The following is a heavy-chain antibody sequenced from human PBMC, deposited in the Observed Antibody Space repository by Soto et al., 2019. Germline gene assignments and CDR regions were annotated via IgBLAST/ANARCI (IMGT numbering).Heavy chain of an antibody. Sequence: GGSLRLSCTASGFTFGDYAMSWFRQAPGKGLEWVGFIRSKAYSGTTEYAASVKGRFTISRDDSKSIAYLQMNSLKTEDTAVYYCTRDLSSVVWKDALDIWGQGTMVTVSS. D-gene: IGHD3-22*01. CDR1: GFTFGDYA. CDR3: TRDLSSVVWKDALDI. V-gene: IGHV3-49*03. CDR2: IRSKAYSGTT. J-gene: IGHJ3*02.